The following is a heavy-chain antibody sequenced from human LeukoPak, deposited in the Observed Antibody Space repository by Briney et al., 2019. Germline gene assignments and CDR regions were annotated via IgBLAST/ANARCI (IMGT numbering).Heavy chain of an antibody. CDR2: IYHSGST. V-gene: IGHV4-4*02. J-gene: IGHJ6*03. CDR3: ARGRAGQWLVRRNYYYYYMDV. D-gene: IGHD6-19*01. Sequence: TSETLSLTCAVSGGSISSSNWWSWVRQPPGKGLEWIGEIYHSGSTNYNPSLKSRVTISVDKSKNRFSLKLSSVTAADTAVYYCARGRAGQWLVRRNYYYYYMDVWGKGTTVTVSS. CDR1: GGSISSSNW.